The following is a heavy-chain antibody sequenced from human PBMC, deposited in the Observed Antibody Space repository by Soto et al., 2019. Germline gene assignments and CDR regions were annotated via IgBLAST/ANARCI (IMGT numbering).Heavy chain of an antibody. Sequence: QVHLVDSGGGVVQPGRSLRLSCAASGFTFSNYAMHWVRQAPGKGLEWVALLSFDGSNEYYEDSVKGRFTISRDNTTNMLFLQMNSLRPEDTAVYYCAKDPGVGYCSGGSCYVPDFWGQGNLVTVSS. CDR3: AKDPGVGYCSGGSCYVPDF. CDR1: GFTFSNYA. D-gene: IGHD2-15*01. V-gene: IGHV3-30-3*01. CDR2: LSFDGSNE. J-gene: IGHJ4*02.